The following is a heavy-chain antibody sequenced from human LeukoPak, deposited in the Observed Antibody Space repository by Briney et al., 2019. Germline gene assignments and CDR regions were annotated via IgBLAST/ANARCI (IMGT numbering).Heavy chain of an antibody. Sequence: GGSLRLSCVASGFTYSSYWMSWVRQAPGKGLEWVANIKQDGSEKNYVDSVKGRFTISRDNAKNSLYLQMNSLRAEDTAVYYCTRDYRGTSDYWGQGTLVTASS. CDR1: GFTYSSYW. CDR2: IKQDGSEK. V-gene: IGHV3-7*03. J-gene: IGHJ4*02. D-gene: IGHD1-26*01. CDR3: TRDYRGTSDY.